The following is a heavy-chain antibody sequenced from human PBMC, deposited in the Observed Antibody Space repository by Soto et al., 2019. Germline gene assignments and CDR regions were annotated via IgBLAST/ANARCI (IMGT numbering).Heavy chain of an antibody. CDR1: GGSISSHY. J-gene: IGHJ5*02. Sequence: SETLSLTCAVSGGSISSHYWSWIREPPGKGLEWIGYIYYSGSTNYNPSLKSRVTISVDTSKNQFSLKLSSVTAADTAVYYCARHKVEAAAGDFNWFDPWGQGTLVTVS. D-gene: IGHD6-13*01. CDR2: IYYSGST. CDR3: ARHKVEAAAGDFNWFDP. V-gene: IGHV4-59*08.